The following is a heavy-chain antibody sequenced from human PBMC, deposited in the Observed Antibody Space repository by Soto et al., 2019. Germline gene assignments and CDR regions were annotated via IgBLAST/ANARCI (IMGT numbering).Heavy chain of an antibody. CDR1: GFTFSSYW. D-gene: IGHD3-10*01. J-gene: IGHJ4*02. V-gene: IGHV3-7*01. Sequence: GGSLRLSCAASGFTFSSYWMSWVRQAPGKGLEWVANIKQDGSEKYYVDSVKGRFTISRDNAKNSLYLQMNSLRAEDTAVYYCARVGALSYYGSGSYPFDYWGQGTLVTAPQ. CDR3: ARVGALSYYGSGSYPFDY. CDR2: IKQDGSEK.